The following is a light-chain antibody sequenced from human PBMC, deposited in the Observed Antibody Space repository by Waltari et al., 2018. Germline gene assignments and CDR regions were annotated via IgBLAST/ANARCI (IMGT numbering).Light chain of an antibody. CDR1: SSDVGRYNY. J-gene: IGLJ2*01. CDR2: DVS. CDR3: SSYTSSSTPVV. Sequence: QSALTQPASLSGSPGQSITISCTGTSSDVGRYNYVSWYQQHPGKAHKLMIYDVSNRPSGVSNRFSGSKSGNTASLTISGLQAEDEADYYCSSYTSSSTPVVFGGGTKLTVL. V-gene: IGLV2-14*01.